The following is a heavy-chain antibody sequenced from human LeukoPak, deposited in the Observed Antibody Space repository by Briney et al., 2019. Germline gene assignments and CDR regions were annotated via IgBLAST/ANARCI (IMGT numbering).Heavy chain of an antibody. CDR1: GYTFTNSY. Sequence: ASVKVSCKASGYTFTNSYIHWVRQAPGQVLEWMGLINPDGGNTNYAQNFQGRVTLTRDTSTSTAYMELSRLRSDDTAVYYCARDLGSSSFDYWGQGTLVTVSS. D-gene: IGHD6-13*01. V-gene: IGHV1-46*01. CDR2: INPDGGNT. J-gene: IGHJ4*02. CDR3: ARDLGSSSFDY.